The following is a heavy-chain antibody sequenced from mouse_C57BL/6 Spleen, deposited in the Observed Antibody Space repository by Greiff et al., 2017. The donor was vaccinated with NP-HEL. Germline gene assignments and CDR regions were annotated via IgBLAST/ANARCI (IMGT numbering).Heavy chain of an antibody. CDR1: GYTFTDYY. CDR2: IYPGSGNT. J-gene: IGHJ3*01. Sequence: QVQLQQSGAELVRPGASVKLSCKASGYTFTDYYINWVKQRPGQGLEWIARIYPGSGNTYYNEKFKGKATLTAEKSSSTAYMQLSSLTSEDSAVYVCARDVPDSNYSGFAYWGQGTLVTVSA. V-gene: IGHV1-76*01. D-gene: IGHD2-5*01. CDR3: ARDVPDSNYSGFAY.